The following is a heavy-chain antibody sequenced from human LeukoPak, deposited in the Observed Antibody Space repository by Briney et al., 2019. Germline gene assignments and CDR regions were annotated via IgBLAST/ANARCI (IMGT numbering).Heavy chain of an antibody. CDR1: GITFSKYW. V-gene: IGHV3-7*03. CDR3: ARDGRPLDY. J-gene: IGHJ4*02. CDR2: IKQDGGEK. Sequence: GSLRLSCVDSGITFSKYWMSWVRQAPGKGLEWVANIKQDGGEKYYVDSVKGRFTISRDNAKNSLYLQMNSLRVEDTAVYYCARDGRPLDYWGQGTLVTVSS.